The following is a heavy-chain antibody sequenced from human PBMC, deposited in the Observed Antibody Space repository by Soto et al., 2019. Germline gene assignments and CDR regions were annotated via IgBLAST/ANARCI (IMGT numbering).Heavy chain of an antibody. J-gene: IGHJ6*02. CDR3: ARAPPVTVVAYYDYGMDV. CDR1: GYTFTSYG. D-gene: IGHD2-15*01. Sequence: QVQLVQSGAEVKKPGASVKVSCKASGYTFTSYGISWVRQAPGQGLEWMGWISAYNGNTNYAQKLQGRVTMTTDTATSTAYMELRSLRSDDTAVYYCARAPPVTVVAYYDYGMDVWGQGTTVTVSS. CDR2: ISAYNGNT. V-gene: IGHV1-18*04.